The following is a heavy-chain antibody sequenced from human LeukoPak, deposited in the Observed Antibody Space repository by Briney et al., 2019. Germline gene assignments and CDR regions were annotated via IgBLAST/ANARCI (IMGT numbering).Heavy chain of an antibody. V-gene: IGHV3-21*01. J-gene: IGHJ4*02. CDR2: ISSSSSYI. CDR1: GFTFSSYS. Sequence: PGGSLRLSCAASGFTFSSYSMNWVRQAPGKGLEWVSSISSSSSYIYYADSVKGRFTISRDNAKNSLYLQMNSLRAEDTAVYYCARYRSGGSCYGEPLGPELDYWGQGTLVTVSS. D-gene: IGHD2-15*01. CDR3: ARYRSGGSCYGEPLGPELDY.